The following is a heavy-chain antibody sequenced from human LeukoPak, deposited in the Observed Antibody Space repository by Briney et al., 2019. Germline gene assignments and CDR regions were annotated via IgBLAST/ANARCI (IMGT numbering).Heavy chain of an antibody. Sequence: KTSQTLSLTCTVSGGSISSGSYYWSWIRQPAGKGLEWIGRIYTSGSTNYNPSLKSRVTISVDTSKNQFSLKLSSVTAADTAVHYCARDWSCSGGSCYSGDWFDPWGQGTLVTVSS. CDR3: ARDWSCSGGSCYSGDWFDP. CDR2: IYTSGST. D-gene: IGHD2-15*01. CDR1: GGSISSGSYY. V-gene: IGHV4-61*02. J-gene: IGHJ5*02.